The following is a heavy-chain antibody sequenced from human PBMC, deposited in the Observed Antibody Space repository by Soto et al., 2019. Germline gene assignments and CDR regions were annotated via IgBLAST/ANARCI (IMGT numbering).Heavy chain of an antibody. Sequence: GASVKVSCKASGYTFTSYAMHWARQAPGQRLEWMGWINAGNGNTKYSQKFQGRVTITRDTSASTAYMELSSLRSEDTAVYYCARVNRSGRRVLDWNYEFSWFDPWGQGTLVTVSS. CDR2: INAGNGNT. CDR3: ARVNRSGRRVLDWNYEFSWFDP. J-gene: IGHJ5*02. V-gene: IGHV1-3*01. D-gene: IGHD1-7*01. CDR1: GYTFTSYA.